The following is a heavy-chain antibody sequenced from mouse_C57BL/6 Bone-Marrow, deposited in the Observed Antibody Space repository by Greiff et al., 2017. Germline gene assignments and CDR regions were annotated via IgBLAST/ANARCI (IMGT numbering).Heavy chain of an antibody. CDR2: INPSNGGT. Sequence: VQLQQPGTELVKPGASVKLSCKASGYTFTSYWMHWVKQRPGQGLEWIGNINPSNGGTNYNEKFKSKATLTVDKSSSTAYMQLSSLTSEDSADYYCARDKDSNYEAMDYWGQGTSVTVSS. CDR1: GYTFTSYW. CDR3: ARDKDSNYEAMDY. J-gene: IGHJ4*01. D-gene: IGHD2-5*01. V-gene: IGHV1-53*01.